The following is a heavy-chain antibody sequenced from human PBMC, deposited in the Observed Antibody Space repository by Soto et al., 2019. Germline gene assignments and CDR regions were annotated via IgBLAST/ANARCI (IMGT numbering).Heavy chain of an antibody. D-gene: IGHD2-15*01. V-gene: IGHV4-31*03. Sequence: QVQLQESGPGLVKPSQTLSLTCTVSVGSISNGGYYWSWIRQHPGKGLEWIGYIYYSGSTYYSPSLKSRLSISVDTSKNQFSLKLSSVTAADTAVYFCARGVVAASYYFDYWGQGTLVTVSS. CDR3: ARGVVAASYYFDY. CDR2: IYYSGST. CDR1: VGSISNGGYY. J-gene: IGHJ4*02.